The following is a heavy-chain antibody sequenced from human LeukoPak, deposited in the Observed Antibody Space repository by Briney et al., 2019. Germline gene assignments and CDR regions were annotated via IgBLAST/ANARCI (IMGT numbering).Heavy chain of an antibody. CDR1: RFSFRTYG. J-gene: IGHJ4*02. V-gene: IGHV3-48*04. CDR3: ASHGGSYYHDFDY. CDR2: ISSSGSTI. D-gene: IGHD1-26*01. Sequence: GGSLRLSCVASRFSFRTYGMHWIRQAPGKGLEWVSYISSSGSTIYYADSVKGRFTISRDNAKDSLYLQMNSLRAEDTAVYYCASHGGSYYHDFDYWGQGTLVTVSS.